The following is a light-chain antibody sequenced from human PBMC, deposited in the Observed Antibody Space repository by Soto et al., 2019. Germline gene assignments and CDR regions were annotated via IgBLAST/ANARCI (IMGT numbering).Light chain of an antibody. J-gene: IGLJ7*02. CDR1: TSNIGNNH. V-gene: IGLV1-51*01. CDR2: DTD. CDR3: AARDSGMSTVV. Sequence: QSVLTQPPSVSAAPGQKVAISCSGSTSNIGNNHVSWYQQLPEKAPKLLIYDTDKRPSGIPARFSASKSGTSATLGITGLQTGAEAEYYCAARDSGMSTVVFAGGTKLTA.